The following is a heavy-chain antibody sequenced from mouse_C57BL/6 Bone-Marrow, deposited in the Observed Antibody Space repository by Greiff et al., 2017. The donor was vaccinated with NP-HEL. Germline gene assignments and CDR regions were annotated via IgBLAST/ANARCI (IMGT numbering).Heavy chain of an antibody. CDR1: GFTFSSYA. CDR2: ISSGGDYI. V-gene: IGHV5-9-1*02. D-gene: IGHD1-1*01. Sequence: EVMLVESGEGLVKPGGSLKLSCAASGFTFSSYAMSWVRQTPEKRLEWVAYISSGGDYIYYADTVKGRFTLSRDNARNTLYLQMSSLKSEDTAMYYCTKKGDYYGSSYGAMDYWGQGTSVTVSS. CDR3: TKKGDYYGSSYGAMDY. J-gene: IGHJ4*01.